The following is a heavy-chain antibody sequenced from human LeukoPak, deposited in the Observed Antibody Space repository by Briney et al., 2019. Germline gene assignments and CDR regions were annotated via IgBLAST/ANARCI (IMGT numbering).Heavy chain of an antibody. V-gene: IGHV4-34*01. CDR1: GFTVSSNY. J-gene: IGHJ4*02. CDR2: INHSGST. CDR3: ARGRPYSYDY. D-gene: IGHD5-18*01. Sequence: GSLRLSCAASGFTVSSNYMSWIRQPPGKGLEWIGEINHSGSTNYNPSLKSRVTISVDTSKNQFSLKLSSVTAADTAVYYCARGRPYSYDYWGQGTLVTVSS.